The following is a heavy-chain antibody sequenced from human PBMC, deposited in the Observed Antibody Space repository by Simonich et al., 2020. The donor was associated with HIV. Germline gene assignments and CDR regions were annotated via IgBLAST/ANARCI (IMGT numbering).Heavy chain of an antibody. V-gene: IGHV1-2*06. Sequence: QVQLVQSGAEVKKPGASVKVSCKASGYTFTDYNIHWVRQAPGQGLECMERVNPNRYGTDNPQKFQGRVTMTRNKSINTAYMELSRLRADDTAFYYCATHGPGSYSSALDIWGQGTMVTVSS. CDR1: GYTFTDYN. J-gene: IGHJ3*02. D-gene: IGHD1-26*01. CDR3: ATHGPGSYSSALDI. CDR2: VNPNRYGT.